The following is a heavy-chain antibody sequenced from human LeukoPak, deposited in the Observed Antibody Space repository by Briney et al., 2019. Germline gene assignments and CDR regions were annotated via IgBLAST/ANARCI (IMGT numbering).Heavy chain of an antibody. CDR1: GYSFANYW. J-gene: IGHJ3*02. D-gene: IGHD6-25*01. CDR3: ARRYLDSSGPPAFDI. V-gene: IGHV5-51*01. Sequence: KVGESLKISCEASGYSFANYWIGWVRQMPGKGLEWMGIIYPDDSDTRYNPSFQGQVTISADKSISTAYLQWSSLKASDTAMYYCARRYLDSSGPPAFDIWGQGTLVTVSS. CDR2: IYPDDSDT.